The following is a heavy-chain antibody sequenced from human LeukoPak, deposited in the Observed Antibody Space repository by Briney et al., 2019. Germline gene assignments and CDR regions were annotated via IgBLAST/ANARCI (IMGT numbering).Heavy chain of an antibody. J-gene: IGHJ4*02. D-gene: IGHD5-18*01. CDR1: GGSISSYY. CDR3: ARATGYNYSFDY. Sequence: SETLSLTSTVSGGSISSYYWSWIRQPPGKGLEWIGYIFYSGSTNYNPSLKSRVTISVDTSKNQFSLRLTSVTAADTAVYYCARATGYNYSFDYWGQGTLVAVSS. CDR2: IFYSGST. V-gene: IGHV4-59*01.